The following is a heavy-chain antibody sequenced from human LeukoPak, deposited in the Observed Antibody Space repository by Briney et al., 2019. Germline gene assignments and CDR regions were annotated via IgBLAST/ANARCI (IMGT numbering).Heavy chain of an antibody. D-gene: IGHD1-26*01. J-gene: IGHJ4*02. CDR3: ARERIVGATPSFDY. V-gene: IGHV1-2*02. CDR1: GYTFTGYY. Sequence: ASVKVSCKASGYTFTGYYMHWVRQAPGQGLEWMGWINPNSGGTNYAQKFQGRVTMTRDTSISTAYMEPSRLRSDDTAVYYCARERIVGATPSFDYWGQGTLVTVSS. CDR2: INPNSGGT.